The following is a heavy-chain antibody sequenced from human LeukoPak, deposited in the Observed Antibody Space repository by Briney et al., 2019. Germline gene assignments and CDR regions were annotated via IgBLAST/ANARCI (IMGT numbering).Heavy chain of an antibody. CDR3: ARDRRGWYRALWYFDL. V-gene: IGHV4-30-4*08. D-gene: IGHD6-19*01. J-gene: IGHJ2*01. Sequence: SQTLSLTCTVSGGSISSGDYYWSWIRQPPGKGLEWIGYIYYSGSTYYNPSLKSRVTISVDTSKNQFSLKLSSVTAADTAVYYCARDRRGWYRALWYFDLWGRGTLVTVSS. CDR2: IYYSGST. CDR1: GGSISSGDYY.